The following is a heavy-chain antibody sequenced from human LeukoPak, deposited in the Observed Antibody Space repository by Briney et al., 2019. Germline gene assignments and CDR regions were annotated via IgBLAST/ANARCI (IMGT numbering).Heavy chain of an antibody. CDR3: ARDGVYYYDSSGYYRLGGAGMDV. Sequence: GASVKVSCKASGYTFTSYGISWVRQAPGQGLEWMGWISAYNGNTNYAQKLQGRVTMTTDTSTSTAYMELRSLRSDDTAVYYCARDGVYYYDSSGYYRLGGAGMDVWGQGTTVTVSS. CDR2: ISAYNGNT. V-gene: IGHV1-18*01. CDR1: GYTFTSYG. J-gene: IGHJ6*02. D-gene: IGHD3-22*01.